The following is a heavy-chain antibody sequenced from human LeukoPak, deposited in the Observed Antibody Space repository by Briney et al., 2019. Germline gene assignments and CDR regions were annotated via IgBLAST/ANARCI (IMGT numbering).Heavy chain of an antibody. J-gene: IGHJ4*02. V-gene: IGHV1-24*01. CDR1: GYTLTELS. D-gene: IGHD3-10*01. Sequence: ASVKVSCKVSGYTLTELSMHWVRQAPGKGLEWMGGFDPEDGETIYAQKFQGRVTMTEDTSTDTAYMELSSLRSEDTAVYYCATAGLRFGESPVFDYWGQGTLVTVSS. CDR3: ATAGLRFGESPVFDY. CDR2: FDPEDGET.